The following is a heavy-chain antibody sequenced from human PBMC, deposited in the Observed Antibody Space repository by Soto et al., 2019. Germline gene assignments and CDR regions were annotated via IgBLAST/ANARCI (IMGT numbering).Heavy chain of an antibody. J-gene: IGHJ6*02. CDR3: VKDGSSGWPYFYDMDV. CDR1: GFTFSSYG. CDR2: ISYDGRNK. D-gene: IGHD6-19*01. V-gene: IGHV3-30*18. Sequence: GGSLRLSCEASGFTFSSYGMHWVRQAPGKGLEWVAVISYDGRNKYYADAVKGRFTISRDNSKNTLYLQMSSLRAEDTAVYYCVKDGSSGWPYFYDMDVWGQGTTVTVSS.